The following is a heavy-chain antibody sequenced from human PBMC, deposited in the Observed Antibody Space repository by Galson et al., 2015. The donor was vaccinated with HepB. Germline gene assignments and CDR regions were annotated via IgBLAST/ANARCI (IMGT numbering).Heavy chain of an antibody. CDR1: GGSISSSSYY. CDR2: IYYSGST. CDR3: ARTPYDFWSGYYPGSYWYFDL. J-gene: IGHJ2*01. V-gene: IGHV4-39*01. Sequence: ETLSLTCTVSGGSISSSSYYWGWIRQPPGEGLEWIGSIYYSGSTYYNPSLKSRVTISVDTSKNQFSLKLSSVTAADTAVYYCARTPYDFWSGYYPGSYWYFDLWGRGTLVTVSS. D-gene: IGHD3-3*01.